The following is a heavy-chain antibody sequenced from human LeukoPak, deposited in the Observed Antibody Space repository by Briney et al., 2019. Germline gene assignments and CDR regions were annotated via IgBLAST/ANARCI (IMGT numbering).Heavy chain of an antibody. J-gene: IGHJ4*02. D-gene: IGHD3-10*01. CDR3: ARGFYGSGSYHFDY. V-gene: IGHV4-34*01. CDR2: INHSGST. Sequence: PSETLSLTCAVYGGSFSGYYWSWIRQPPGKGLEWIGEINHSGSTNYNPSLKSRVTISVDTSKNQFSLKLSYVTAADTAVYYCARGFYGSGSYHFDYWGQGTLVTVSS. CDR1: GGSFSGYY.